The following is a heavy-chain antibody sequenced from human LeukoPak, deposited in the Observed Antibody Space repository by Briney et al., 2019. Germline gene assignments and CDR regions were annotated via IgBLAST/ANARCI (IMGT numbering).Heavy chain of an antibody. D-gene: IGHD3-22*01. J-gene: IGHJ5*02. V-gene: IGHV4-31*03. CDR1: GGSISSGGYY. CDR3: AREPGYYDSSGSSLTWFDP. CDR2: IYYSGST. Sequence: KPSETLSLTCTVSGGSISSGGYYWSWIRQHPGKGLEWIGYIYYSGSTYYNPSLKSRVTISVDTSKNQFSLKVSSVTAADTAVYYCAREPGYYDSSGSSLTWFDPWGQGTLVTVSS.